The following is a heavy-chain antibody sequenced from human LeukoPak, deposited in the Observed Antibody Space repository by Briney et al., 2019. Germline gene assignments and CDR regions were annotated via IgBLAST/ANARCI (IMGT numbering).Heavy chain of an antibody. CDR3: AGSPQVAARNYYYYGVDV. D-gene: IGHD6-6*01. J-gene: IGHJ6*02. CDR1: GFTFSSYA. V-gene: IGHV3-23*01. CDR2: ISGSGGST. Sequence: GGSLRLSCAASGFTFSSYAMSWVRQAPGKGLEWVSAISGSGGSTYYADSVKGRFTISRDNSKNTLYLQMNSLRAEDTAVYYCAGSPQVAARNYYYYGVDVWGQGTLVTVSS.